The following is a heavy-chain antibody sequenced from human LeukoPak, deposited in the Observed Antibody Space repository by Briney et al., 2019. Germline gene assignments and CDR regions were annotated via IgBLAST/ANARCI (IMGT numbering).Heavy chain of an antibody. J-gene: IGHJ4*02. CDR1: GFAFSSYA. Sequence: GGSLRLSCAASGFAFSSYAMSWVRQAPGKGLEWVSAISGSGGSTYYADSVKGRFTISRDNSKNTLYLQMNSLRAEDTAVYYCAKDFYSVYEYYFDYWGQGTLVTVSS. V-gene: IGHV3-23*01. CDR3: AKDFYSVYEYYFDY. D-gene: IGHD5/OR15-5a*01. CDR2: ISGSGGST.